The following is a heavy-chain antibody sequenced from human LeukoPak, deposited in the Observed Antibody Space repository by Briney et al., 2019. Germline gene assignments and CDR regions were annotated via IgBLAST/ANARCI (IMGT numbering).Heavy chain of an antibody. CDR2: FDPEDGET. CDR1: GYTLTELS. CDR3: ATTITGMVTFDI. V-gene: IGHV1-24*01. Sequence: ASVKVSCKVSGYTLTELSMHWVRQAPGKGLEWMGGFDPEDGETIYAQKFQGRVTMTEDTSTDTAYMELSSLRSEDTAVYYCATTITGMVTFDIWGQGTMVTVSS. J-gene: IGHJ3*02. D-gene: IGHD1-1*01.